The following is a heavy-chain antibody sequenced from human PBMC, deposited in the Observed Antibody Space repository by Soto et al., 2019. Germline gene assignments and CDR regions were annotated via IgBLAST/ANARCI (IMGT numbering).Heavy chain of an antibody. D-gene: IGHD1-26*01. CDR3: AKYSGSYHSNFDY. Sequence: GESLKISYKGSGYSFTSYWIGWVRQMPGKGLECMGIIYPADSGTRYGPSFQGQVTISVDKSISTAYLQWSSLKASDTAMYYCAKYSGSYHSNFDYWDQGTLVTVSS. V-gene: IGHV5-51*01. J-gene: IGHJ4*02. CDR2: IYPADSGT. CDR1: GYSFTSYW.